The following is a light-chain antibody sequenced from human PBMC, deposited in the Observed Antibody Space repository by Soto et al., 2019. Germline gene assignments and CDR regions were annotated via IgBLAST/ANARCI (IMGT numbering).Light chain of an antibody. Sequence: DIVMTQSPLSLPVTPGEPASISCRSSQSLLHSNGYNYLDWYLQKPGQSPQLLIYLGSNRAAGVHERFSGSGSGTDFTMKISRVEAEDVGVYYCMQALQPPWTFGQGTKVEIK. J-gene: IGKJ1*01. CDR3: MQALQPPWT. CDR2: LGS. V-gene: IGKV2-28*01. CDR1: QSLLHSNGYNY.